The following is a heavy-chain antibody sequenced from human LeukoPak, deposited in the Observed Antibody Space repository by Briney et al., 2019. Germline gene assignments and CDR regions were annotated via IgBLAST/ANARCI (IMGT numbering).Heavy chain of an antibody. CDR1: GFTFSSYA. CDR2: ISYDGSNK. J-gene: IGHJ2*01. V-gene: IGHV3-30*14. Sequence: PGESLRLSCAASGFTFSSYAMHWVRQAPGKGLEWVAVISYDGSNKYYADSVKGRFTISRDNSKNTLYLQMNSLRAEDTAVYYCARGPVSTWYFDLWGRGTLVTVSS. CDR3: ARGPVSTWYFDL. D-gene: IGHD5/OR15-5a*01.